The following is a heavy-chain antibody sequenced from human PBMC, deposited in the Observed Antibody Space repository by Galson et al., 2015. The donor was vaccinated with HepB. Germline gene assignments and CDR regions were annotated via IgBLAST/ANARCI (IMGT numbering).Heavy chain of an antibody. D-gene: IGHD3-10*01. CDR1: GFTFSSYA. Sequence: SCAASGFTFSSYAMHWVRQAPGQRLEWMGWINAGNGNTKYSQKFQGRVTITRDTSASTAYMELSSLRSEDTAVYYCARDRLWFGELFIMSDYWGQGTLVTVSS. CDR2: INAGNGNT. J-gene: IGHJ4*02. CDR3: ARDRLWFGELFIMSDY. V-gene: IGHV1-3*01.